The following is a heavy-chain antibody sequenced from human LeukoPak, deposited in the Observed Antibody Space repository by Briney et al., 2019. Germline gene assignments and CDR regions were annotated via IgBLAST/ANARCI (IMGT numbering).Heavy chain of an antibody. D-gene: IGHD2-2*02. CDR3: AREWGIVVVPAAIRNNWFDP. Sequence: SETLSLTCTVSGYSISSGYYWGWIRQPPGKGLEWIGSIYHSGSTYYNPSLKSRVTISVDTSKNQFSLKLSSVTAADTAVYYCAREWGIVVVPAAIRNNWFDPWGQGTLVTVSS. CDR2: IYHSGST. V-gene: IGHV4-38-2*02. J-gene: IGHJ5*02. CDR1: GYSISSGYY.